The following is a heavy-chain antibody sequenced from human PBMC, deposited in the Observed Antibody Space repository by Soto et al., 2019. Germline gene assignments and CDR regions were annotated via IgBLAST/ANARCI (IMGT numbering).Heavy chain of an antibody. V-gene: IGHV1-3*05. CDR2: TNAGNGYT. CDR3: ARAWVVVTAPDY. J-gene: IGHJ4*02. Sequence: QVQLVQSGAEEKKPGASVKVSCKASGYTFTSYAMHWVRQAPGQRLEWMGWTNAGNGYTKYSQKFQGRVTITRDTSASTAYMELSSLRAEDTAVYYCARAWVVVTAPDYWGQGTLVTVSS. D-gene: IGHD2-21*02. CDR1: GYTFTSYA.